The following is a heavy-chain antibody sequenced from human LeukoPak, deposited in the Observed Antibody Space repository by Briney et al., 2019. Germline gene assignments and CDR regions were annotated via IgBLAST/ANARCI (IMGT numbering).Heavy chain of an antibody. J-gene: IGHJ5*02. CDR1: GYTFTSYD. CDR3: ARDFRSSWYDWFDP. Sequence: ASVKVSCKASGYTFTSYDINRVRQATGQGLEWMGWMNPNSGNTGYAQKFQGRVTMTRNTSISTAYMELSSLRSEDTAVYYCARDFRSSWYDWFDPWGQGTLVTVSS. V-gene: IGHV1-8*01. D-gene: IGHD6-13*01. CDR2: MNPNSGNT.